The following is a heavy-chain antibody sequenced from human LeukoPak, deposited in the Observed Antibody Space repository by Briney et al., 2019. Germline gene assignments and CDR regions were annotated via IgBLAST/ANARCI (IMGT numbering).Heavy chain of an antibody. CDR1: GYTFTCYY. D-gene: IGHD3-3*01. CDR3: ARDYDFWSGYYKMDV. J-gene: IGHJ6*04. CDR2: INPNSGST. V-gene: IGHV1-2*02. Sequence: AAVTVSFKASGYTFTCYYMHWVRQAPAQGLEGMGWINPNSGSTNYAQKFQGRVTMTSDTSISTAYMELSRLRSDDTAVYYCARDYDFWSGYYKMDVWGKGTTVTVSS.